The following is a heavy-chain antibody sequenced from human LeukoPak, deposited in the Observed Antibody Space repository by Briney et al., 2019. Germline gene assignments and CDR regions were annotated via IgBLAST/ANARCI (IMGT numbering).Heavy chain of an antibody. Sequence: PRGSLRLSCAASGFTFSSYAMSWVRQAPGKGLEWVSSIGGSGGSTYYADSVKGRSTISRDTSKNTLYLQMNSLRAEDTAVYYCAKYRGFGDSYDSWGQGTLVTVSS. CDR1: GFTFSSYA. CDR3: AKYRGFGDSYDS. J-gene: IGHJ4*02. V-gene: IGHV3-23*01. D-gene: IGHD3-10*01. CDR2: IGGSGGST.